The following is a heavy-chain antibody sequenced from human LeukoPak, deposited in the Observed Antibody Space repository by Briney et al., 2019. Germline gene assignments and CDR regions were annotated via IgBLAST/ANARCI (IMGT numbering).Heavy chain of an antibody. D-gene: IGHD4-17*01. CDR2: IIPILGIA. V-gene: IGHV1-69*04. Sequence: PVASVKVSCTASGGTFSSYAISWVRQAPGQGLEWVGRIIPILGIANYAQKFQGRVTITADKSTSTAYMELSSLRSEDTAVYYCASKPADDYGDYAFDYWGQGTLVTVSS. CDR1: GGTFSSYA. J-gene: IGHJ4*02. CDR3: ASKPADDYGDYAFDY.